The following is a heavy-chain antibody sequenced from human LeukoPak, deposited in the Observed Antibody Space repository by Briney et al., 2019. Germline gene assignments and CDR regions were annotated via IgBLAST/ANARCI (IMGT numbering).Heavy chain of an antibody. CDR1: GFTFSCYW. V-gene: IGHV3-7*01. D-gene: IGHD2/OR15-2a*01. CDR3: ARAIIGMILDAFDL. Sequence: GGSLRLSCAASGFTFSCYWMSWVRQAPGRGLEWVANIKQAGSEKYYVDSVKGRFTISRDNAKSSLYLQMNSLRAEDTAVYYCARAIIGMILDAFDLWGQGTLVAVSS. CDR2: IKQAGSEK. J-gene: IGHJ3*01.